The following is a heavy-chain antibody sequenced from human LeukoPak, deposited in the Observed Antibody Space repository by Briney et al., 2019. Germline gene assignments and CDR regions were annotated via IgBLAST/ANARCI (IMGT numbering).Heavy chain of an antibody. Sequence: GSLRLSCAASGFTFSSYSMNWVRQAPGKGLEWVSSIGSSSNYIYYSDSVKGRFTISRDNANNSLFLQMNSLRVEDTALYYCVRDAASPDFWGQGTLVTVSS. J-gene: IGHJ4*02. CDR2: IGSSSNYI. D-gene: IGHD6-25*01. CDR3: VRDAASPDF. CDR1: GFTFSSYS. V-gene: IGHV3-21*01.